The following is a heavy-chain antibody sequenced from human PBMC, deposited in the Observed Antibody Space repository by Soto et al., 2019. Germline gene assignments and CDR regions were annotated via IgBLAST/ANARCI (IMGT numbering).Heavy chain of an antibody. CDR1: EFTFRSYW. V-gene: IGHV3-74*01. D-gene: IGHD1-7*01. J-gene: IGHJ3*01. Sequence: EVQLADSGGGLVQPGGSLRLSCAASEFTFRSYWMHWVRQSPGKGLVWVSRISGDGSSTNYADSVKGRFTISRDNAKNTVYLQLDSLRAEDTAVYYCARSLPGTYGAFDLWGQGTMVTVSS. CDR2: ISGDGSST. CDR3: ARSLPGTYGAFDL.